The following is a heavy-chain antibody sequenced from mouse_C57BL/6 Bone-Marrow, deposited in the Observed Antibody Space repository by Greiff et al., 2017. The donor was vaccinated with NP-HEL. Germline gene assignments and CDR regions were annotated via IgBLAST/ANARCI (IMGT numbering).Heavy chain of an antibody. J-gene: IGHJ2*01. CDR2: INPGSGGT. D-gene: IGHD2-4*01. Sequence: VMLVESGAELVRPGTSVKVSCKASGYAFTNYLIEWVKQRPGQGLEWIGVINPGSGGTNYNEKFKGKATLTADKSSSTAYMQLSSLTSEDSAVYFCALRLGYFDYWGQGTTLTVSS. V-gene: IGHV1-54*01. CDR1: GYAFTNYL. CDR3: ALRLGYFDY.